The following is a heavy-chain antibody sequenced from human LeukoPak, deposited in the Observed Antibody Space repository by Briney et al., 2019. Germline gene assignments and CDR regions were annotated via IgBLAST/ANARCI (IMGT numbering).Heavy chain of an antibody. CDR3: ARGRAVAGSGGN. Sequence: PSETLSLTCAVSGYSISSGYYWGWIRQPPGQGLEWIGSIYHSGGTYYNPSLKSRVTISVDTSKNQFSLKLSSVTAADTAVYYCARGRAVAGSGGNWGQGTLVTVSS. V-gene: IGHV4-38-2*01. J-gene: IGHJ4*02. D-gene: IGHD6-19*01. CDR1: GYSISSGYY. CDR2: IYHSGGT.